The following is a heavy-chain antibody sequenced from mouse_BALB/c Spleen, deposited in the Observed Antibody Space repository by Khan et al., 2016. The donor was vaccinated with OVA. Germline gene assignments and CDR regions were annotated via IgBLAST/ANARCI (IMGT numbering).Heavy chain of an antibody. CDR2: IWSDGYT. J-gene: IGHJ4*01. CDR3: ARHQFPRSMDY. V-gene: IGHV2-6-2*01. Sequence: QVQLKQSGPDLVAPSQSLSITCTVSGFSLTSFAIHWVRQPPGKGLEWLVVIWSDGYTTYNSALKSRLSISKDNSKSQVFLKMNSLQTDDTAIYYCARHQFPRSMDYWGQGTSVTVSS. CDR1: GFSLTSFA.